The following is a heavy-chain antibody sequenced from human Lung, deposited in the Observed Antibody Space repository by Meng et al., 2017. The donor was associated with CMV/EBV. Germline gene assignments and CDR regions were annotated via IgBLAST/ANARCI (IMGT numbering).Heavy chain of an antibody. Sequence: YACTSYAVYWVRQATGQGLEWMGWMNPNSGDADSAQKFQGRVTMTGNTSINTAYMELSSLRSEDAALYYCARGFRFRSGYHSSPLDYWGQGALVTVSS. CDR1: YACTSYA. V-gene: IGHV1-8*01. D-gene: IGHD3-3*01. CDR3: ARGFRFRSGYHSSPLDY. J-gene: IGHJ4*02. CDR2: MNPNSGDA.